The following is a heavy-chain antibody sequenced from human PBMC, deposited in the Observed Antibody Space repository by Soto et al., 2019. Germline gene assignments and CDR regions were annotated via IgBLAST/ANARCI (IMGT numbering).Heavy chain of an antibody. D-gene: IGHD3-3*01. Sequence: SETLSLTCTVSGGSISSSSYYWGWIRQPPGKGLEWIGSIYYSGSTYYNPSLKSRVTISVDTSKNQFSLKLSSVTAADTAVYYCARRYYDFWRGYYTGGYFDYWGQGTLVTVSS. CDR1: GGSISSSSYY. J-gene: IGHJ4*02. CDR3: ARRYYDFWRGYYTGGYFDY. CDR2: IYYSGST. V-gene: IGHV4-39*01.